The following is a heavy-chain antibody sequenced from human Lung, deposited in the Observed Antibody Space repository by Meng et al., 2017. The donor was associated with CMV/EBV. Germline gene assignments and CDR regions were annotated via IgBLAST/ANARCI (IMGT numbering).Heavy chain of an antibody. CDR2: IKEDGSEK. CDR3: AREQGAMGGNYYYAMDV. J-gene: IGHJ6*02. D-gene: IGHD3-10*01. Sequence: SCAASGFIFSNYWMTWVRQAPGKGLEWVANIKEDGSEKSYVDSVKGRFTISRDNAKNSLSLEMNSLRAEDMAVYYCAREQGAMGGNYYYAMDVWGQGTTVTVSS. CDR1: GFIFSNYW. V-gene: IGHV3-7*01.